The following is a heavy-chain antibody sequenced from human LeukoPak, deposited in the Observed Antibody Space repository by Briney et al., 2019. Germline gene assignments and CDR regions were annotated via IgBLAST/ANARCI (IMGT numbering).Heavy chain of an antibody. CDR3: ARTGGPSITMIVVVPNDY. J-gene: IGHJ4*02. CDR1: GYTFTSYG. V-gene: IGHV1-18*01. Sequence: ASVKVSCKASGYTFTSYGISWVRQAPGQGLEWMGWISAYNGNTNYAQKLQGRVTMTTDTSTSTAYMELRSLRSDDTAVYYCARTGGPSITMIVVVPNDYWGQGTLVTVS. D-gene: IGHD3-22*01. CDR2: ISAYNGNT.